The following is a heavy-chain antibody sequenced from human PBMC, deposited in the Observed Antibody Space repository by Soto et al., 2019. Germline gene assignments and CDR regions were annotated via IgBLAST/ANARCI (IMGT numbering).Heavy chain of an antibody. CDR3: ARDQVKGTMNIL. CDR2: ISYDGSNK. Sequence: QVQLVESGGGVVQPGRSLRLSCAASGFTFINYAMHWVRQAPGKGLEWVAVISYDGSNKYYADSVKGRFTISRDNSKNTMYLQMNSLSAEDTAVYHCARDQVKGTMNILWGQGTLVTVSS. CDR1: GFTFINYA. J-gene: IGHJ4*02. V-gene: IGHV3-30-3*01. D-gene: IGHD1-1*01.